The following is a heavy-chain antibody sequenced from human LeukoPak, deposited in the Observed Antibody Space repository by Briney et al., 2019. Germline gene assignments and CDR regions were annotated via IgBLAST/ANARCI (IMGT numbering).Heavy chain of an antibody. J-gene: IGHJ4*02. Sequence: QHGGSLILSCLASGFTFSDYEMHWIRQAPGKGLEWVSYITKTGASIFYAPSVRGRFTISSDTADNSLYLQMNSLRAEDSALYYCARGRILRAASFFDFWGQGTLVTVSS. V-gene: IGHV3-48*03. CDR2: ITKTGASI. CDR1: GFTFSDYE. D-gene: IGHD3-10*01. CDR3: ARGRILRAASFFDF.